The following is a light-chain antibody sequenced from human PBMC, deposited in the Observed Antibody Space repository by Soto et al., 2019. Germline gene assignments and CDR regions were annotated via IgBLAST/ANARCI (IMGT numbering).Light chain of an antibody. CDR2: EGS. Sequence: QSVLTQPASVSGSPGQSITISCTGTSSDVGSYNLVSWYQQHPGKAPKLMIYEGSKRPSGVSNRFSGSKSGNTASLTISGLQAGDEAAYYCCSYAGSSTFVFGTGTKVTV. V-gene: IGLV2-23*01. J-gene: IGLJ1*01. CDR1: SSDVGSYNL. CDR3: CSYAGSSTFV.